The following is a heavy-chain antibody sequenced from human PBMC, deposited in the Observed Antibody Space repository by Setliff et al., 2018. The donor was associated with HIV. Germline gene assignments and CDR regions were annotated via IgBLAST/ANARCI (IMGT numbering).Heavy chain of an antibody. CDR3: TVYNTGSSKDHY. J-gene: IGHJ4*02. D-gene: IGHD2-8*02. CDR2: INHRGDT. V-gene: IGHV4-34*01. CDR1: GGSFSGYY. Sequence: PSETLSLTCAVYGGSFSGYYWTWIRQPPGKGLEWIGDINHRGDTKYNPSLRSRVIISVDTSKNQFSLKLNSVTAADTAVYYCTVYNTGSSKDHYWGQGTPVTVSS.